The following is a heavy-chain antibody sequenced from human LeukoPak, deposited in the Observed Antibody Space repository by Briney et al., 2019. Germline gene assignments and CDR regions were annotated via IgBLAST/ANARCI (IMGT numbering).Heavy chain of an antibody. V-gene: IGHV4-34*01. CDR1: GGSFSGYY. J-gene: IGHJ4*02. CDR2: INHSGST. CDR3: ARVHYYDSSGYPRIDY. D-gene: IGHD3-22*01. Sequence: NTSETLSLTCAVYGGSFSGYYWSWIRQPPGKGLEWIGEINHSGSTNYNPSLKSRVTISVDTSKNQFSLKLSSVTAADTAVYYCARVHYYDSSGYPRIDYWGQGTLVTVSS.